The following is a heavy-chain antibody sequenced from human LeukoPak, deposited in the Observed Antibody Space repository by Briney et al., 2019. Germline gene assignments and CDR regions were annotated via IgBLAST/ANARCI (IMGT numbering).Heavy chain of an antibody. Sequence: AGGSLRLSCAASGFTFSGSAMHWVRQASGKGLEWVGRIRSKANSYATAYAASVKGRFTISRDDSKNTAYLQMNSLRAEDTAVYYCAKDSVELFSIDYWGQGTLVTVSS. CDR2: IRSKANSYAT. CDR1: GFTFSGSA. D-gene: IGHD3-10*01. CDR3: AKDSVELFSIDY. V-gene: IGHV3-73*01. J-gene: IGHJ4*02.